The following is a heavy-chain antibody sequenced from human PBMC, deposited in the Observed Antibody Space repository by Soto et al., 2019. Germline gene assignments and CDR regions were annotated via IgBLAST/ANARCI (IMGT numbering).Heavy chain of an antibody. CDR2: ISYDGSNK. Sequence: VGSLRLSCAASGFTFSSYAMHWVRQAPGKGLEWVAVISYDGSNKYYADSVKGRFTISRDNSKNTLYLQMNSLRAEDTAVYYCAMPYYYDSSGSGLDVWGQRTTVTVSS. CDR3: AMPYYYDSSGSGLDV. V-gene: IGHV3-30-3*01. CDR1: GFTFSSYA. D-gene: IGHD3-22*01. J-gene: IGHJ6*02.